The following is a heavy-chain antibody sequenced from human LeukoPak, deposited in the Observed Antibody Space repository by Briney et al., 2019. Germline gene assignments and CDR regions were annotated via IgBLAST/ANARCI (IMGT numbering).Heavy chain of an antibody. CDR3: ARRRYGLGSYSDAFDI. V-gene: IGHV3-13*04. CDR2: IDTAGGT. Sequence: GGSLRLSCAASGFTFSSSWMHWVRQPTGKGLEWVSGIDTAGGTYYAGSVKGRFTISRENAKNSLSLQMNSLRAGDTAVYYCARRRYGLGSYSDAFDIWGQGTMVTVSS. J-gene: IGHJ3*02. CDR1: GFTFSSSW. D-gene: IGHD3-10*01.